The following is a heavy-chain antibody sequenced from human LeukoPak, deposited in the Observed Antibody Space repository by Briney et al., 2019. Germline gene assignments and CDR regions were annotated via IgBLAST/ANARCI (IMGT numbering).Heavy chain of an antibody. D-gene: IGHD3-3*01. CDR2: VDPEDGET. CDR3: ATTKGTIPYFDH. J-gene: IGHJ4*02. CDR1: GYTFTDYY. V-gene: IGHV1-69-2*01. Sequence: VKVSCKVSGYTFTDYYMYWVQQAPGKGLEWMGLVDPEDGETKYAKKFQGRVTIIADTSTDTAYMELSSLRSEDTAVYYCATTKGTIPYFDHWGQGTLVTVSS.